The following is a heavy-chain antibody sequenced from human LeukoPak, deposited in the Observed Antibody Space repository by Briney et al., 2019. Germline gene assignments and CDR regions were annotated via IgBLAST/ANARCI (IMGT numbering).Heavy chain of an antibody. CDR2: IIPIFGTA. V-gene: IGHV1-69*06. Sequence: SVKVSCKASGGTFSSYAISWVRQAPGQGLEWMGGIIPIFGTANYAQKFQGRVTITADKSTSTAYMELSSLRSEDTAVYYCARDSNEFGELVGWFDPWGQGTLVTVSS. CDR1: GGTFSSYA. CDR3: ARDSNEFGELVGWFDP. D-gene: IGHD3-10*01. J-gene: IGHJ5*02.